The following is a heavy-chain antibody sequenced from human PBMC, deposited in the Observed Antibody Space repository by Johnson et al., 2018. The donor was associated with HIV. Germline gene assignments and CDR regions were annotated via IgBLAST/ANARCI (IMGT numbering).Heavy chain of an antibody. CDR3: ARERGYFGNPAFDI. D-gene: IGHD4-23*01. CDR2: ISYDGSNK. V-gene: IGHV3-30*03. Sequence: QVQLVESGGGVGQPGRSLRLSCAASGFTFSSYGMHWVRQAPGKGLEWVAVISYDGSNKYYADSVTGRFTISRDNSKNTLYLQMNSMRAEYTAMYYCARERGYFGNPAFDIWGKGTMVTVAS. J-gene: IGHJ3*02. CDR1: GFTFSSYG.